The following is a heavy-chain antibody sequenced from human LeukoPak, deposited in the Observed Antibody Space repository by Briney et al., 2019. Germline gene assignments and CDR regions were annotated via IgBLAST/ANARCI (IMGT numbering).Heavy chain of an antibody. J-gene: IGHJ4*02. CDR1: GFTVSSNY. D-gene: IGHD3-10*01. CDR3: ARDQMYYYGSGSYYSDY. Sequence: GGSLRLSCAASGFTVSSNYMSWVRQAPGKGVEWVSVIYSGGSTYYADSVKGRFTISRDNSKNTLYLQMNSLRAEDTAVYYCARDQMYYYGSGSYYSDYWGQGTLVTVSS. V-gene: IGHV3-66*01. CDR2: IYSGGST.